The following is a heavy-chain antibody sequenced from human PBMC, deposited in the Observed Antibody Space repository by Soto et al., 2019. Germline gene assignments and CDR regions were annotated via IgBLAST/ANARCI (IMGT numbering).Heavy chain of an antibody. CDR3: SRGYCSSTSCYIWDNWFDP. CDR1: GGSISRYY. D-gene: IGHD2-2*02. V-gene: IGHV4-59*01. Sequence: SETLSLTCTVSGGSISRYYWSWIRQPPGKGLEWIGYIYYSGRTNYNPSLKSRVTISVDTSKNQFSLKLSSVTAADTAVYYCSRGYCSSTSCYIWDNWFDPWGQGTLVTVSS. J-gene: IGHJ5*02. CDR2: IYYSGRT.